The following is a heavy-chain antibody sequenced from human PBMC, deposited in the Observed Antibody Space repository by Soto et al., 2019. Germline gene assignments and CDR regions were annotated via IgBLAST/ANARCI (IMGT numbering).Heavy chain of an antibody. CDR3: GRGGDAYCSGGRCYSFSYVQQ. Sequence: QVQLVQSGAEVKKPGSSVKVSCKASGGTFSSYAMSWVRQAPGQGLEWMGGIIPIIDKPTYGQKFQDRVTITADASTSATFLELRNLRSDDTGVYYCGRGGDAYCSGGRCYSFSYVQQWGQGTLVLVSS. V-gene: IGHV1-69*01. CDR1: GGTFSSYA. D-gene: IGHD2-15*01. J-gene: IGHJ1*01. CDR2: IIPIIDKP.